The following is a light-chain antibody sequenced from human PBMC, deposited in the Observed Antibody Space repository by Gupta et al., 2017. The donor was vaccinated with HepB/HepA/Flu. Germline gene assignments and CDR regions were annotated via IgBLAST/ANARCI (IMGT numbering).Light chain of an antibody. Sequence: DIQMTQSPSSLSASVGDRVTITCRASQSISSYLNWYQQKPGKAPKLLIYAASSLQSGVASRFIGSGCGTDFTPPIISRQQEDFSTYYCHQSNSSIPRTFGQGTKVEIK. CDR3: HQSNSSIPRT. CDR1: QSISSY. V-gene: IGKV1-39*01. CDR2: AAS. J-gene: IGKJ1*01.